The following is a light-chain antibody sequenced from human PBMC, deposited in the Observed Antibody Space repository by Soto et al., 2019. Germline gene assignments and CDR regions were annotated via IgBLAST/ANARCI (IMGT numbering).Light chain of an antibody. Sequence: DIVLTQSPESMAVSLGERATISCKSSQSVLDRSNNKNYLAWYQQKPRQPPKMLIYWASTRESGVPDRFSGSGSGTDITLTSSGLQPEDVAVYFCHQYKTSPQTFGQGTTVEIK. CDR3: HQYKTSPQT. V-gene: IGKV4-1*01. CDR1: QSVLDRSNNKNY. CDR2: WAS. J-gene: IGKJ1*01.